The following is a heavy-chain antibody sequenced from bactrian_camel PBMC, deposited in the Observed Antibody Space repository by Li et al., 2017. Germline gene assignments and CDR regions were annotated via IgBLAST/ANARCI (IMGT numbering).Heavy chain of an antibody. CDR1: GFTFNTYD. D-gene: IGHD2*01. V-gene: IGHV3S40*01. CDR3: ARSDKYYFYSDYYYTLTI. CDR2: IHRGGTIT. Sequence: DVQLVESGGGLVQPGGSLRLSCAAYGFTFNTYDVSWVRRAPGKGLEWISVIHRGGTITYYADSVKGRFTISRDDAKNALYLKLNSLKTEDTAMYYCARSDKYYFYSDYYYTLTIWGQGTQVTVS. J-gene: IGHJ4*01.